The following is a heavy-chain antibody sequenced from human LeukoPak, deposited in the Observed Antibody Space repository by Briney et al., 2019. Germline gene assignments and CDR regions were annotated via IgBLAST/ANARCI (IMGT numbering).Heavy chain of an antibody. Sequence: GSSLRLSCAASGFSFDRYPMHWVRQSPGKGLEWLAVISFDGNTQYYADAVRGRFTLSRDNSKSTLYLQMSSLRAEDTAVYYCARVPETYCTGSNCPPRWFDPWGQGTLVTVSS. J-gene: IGHJ5*02. CDR3: ARVPETYCTGSNCPPRWFDP. CDR1: GFSFDRYP. V-gene: IGHV3-30-3*01. D-gene: IGHD2-15*01. CDR2: ISFDGNTQ.